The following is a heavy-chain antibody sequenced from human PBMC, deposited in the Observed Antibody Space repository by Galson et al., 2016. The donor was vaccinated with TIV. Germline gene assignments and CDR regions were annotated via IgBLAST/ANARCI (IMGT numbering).Heavy chain of an antibody. CDR2: VYYTGST. Sequence: ETLSLTCTVSGGTINTYPWNWIRQSPGKRLEWIGYVYYTGSTNYNPSLKSRVTISVDTSKNQFSLNLNSVTSADQDVYYCVRAPGGRNWYFDLWGRGTLVTVSS. D-gene: IGHD4-23*01. V-gene: IGHV4-59*01. CDR1: GGTINTYP. J-gene: IGHJ2*01. CDR3: VRAPGGRNWYFDL.